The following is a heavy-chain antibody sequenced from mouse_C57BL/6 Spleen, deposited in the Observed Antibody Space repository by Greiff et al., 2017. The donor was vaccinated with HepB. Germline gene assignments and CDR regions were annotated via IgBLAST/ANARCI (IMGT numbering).Heavy chain of an antibody. J-gene: IGHJ2*01. Sequence: QVQLQQSGAELVRPGSSVKLSCKASGYTFTSYWMHWVKQRPIQGLEWIGNIDPSDSETHYNQKFKDKATLTVDKSSSTAYMQLSSLTSEDSAVYYCARRPIYYDSYGFDYWGQGTTLTVSS. CDR2: IDPSDSET. CDR1: GYTFTSYW. V-gene: IGHV1-52*01. CDR3: ARRPIYYDSYGFDY. D-gene: IGHD2-4*01.